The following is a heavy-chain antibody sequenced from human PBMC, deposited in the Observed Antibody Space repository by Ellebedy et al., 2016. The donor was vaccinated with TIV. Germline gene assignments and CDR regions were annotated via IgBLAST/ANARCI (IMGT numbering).Heavy chain of an antibody. J-gene: IGHJ6*03. V-gene: IGHV3-23*01. CDR2: IYGSGGRT. CDR1: GGTFSNYA. D-gene: IGHD5-12*01. CDR3: AKGDLYSTSGYYYLDV. Sequence: GESLKISXAVSGGTFSNYAMSWVRQAPGKGLEWVSAIYGSGGRTYYANSVKGRFTISRDNSKSTLYLEMGSLKAEDTAIYYCAKGDLYSTSGYYYLDVWGEGTTVTVSS.